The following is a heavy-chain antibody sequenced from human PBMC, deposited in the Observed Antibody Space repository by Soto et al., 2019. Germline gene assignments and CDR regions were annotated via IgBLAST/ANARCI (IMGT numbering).Heavy chain of an antibody. J-gene: IGHJ5*02. Sequence: ASVKVSCKASGYTFTSYGISWVRQAPGQGLEWMGWISAYNGNTNYAQKLQGRVTMTTDTSTSTAYMELRSLRSDDTAVYYCARALTIYYYGSGSYDWFDPWGPGTLVTVSS. CDR1: GYTFTSYG. D-gene: IGHD3-10*01. CDR3: ARALTIYYYGSGSYDWFDP. CDR2: ISAYNGNT. V-gene: IGHV1-18*01.